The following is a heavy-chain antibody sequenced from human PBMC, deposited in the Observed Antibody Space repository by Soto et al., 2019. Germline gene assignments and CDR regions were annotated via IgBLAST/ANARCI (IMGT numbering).Heavy chain of an antibody. V-gene: IGHV1-69*01. CDR3: ARREINRMVYAILGYYYYYGMDV. CDR1: GGTFSSYA. CDR2: IIPIFGTA. Sequence: QVQLVQSGAEVKKPGSSVKVSCKASGGTFSSYAISWVRQAPGQGLEWMGGIIPIFGTANYAQKFQGRVTITADESTSTAYMELSSLRSEDTAVYYCARREINRMVYAILGYYYYYGMDVWGQGTTVTVSS. J-gene: IGHJ6*02. D-gene: IGHD2-8*01.